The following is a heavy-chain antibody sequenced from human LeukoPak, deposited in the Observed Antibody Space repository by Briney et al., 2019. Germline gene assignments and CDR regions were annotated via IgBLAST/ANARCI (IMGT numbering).Heavy chain of an antibody. J-gene: IGHJ4*02. V-gene: IGHV3-9*01. Sequence: AGGPLRLSCAASGFPFDDYPVPWARQAPGKGLGGVSGKSWNSGTIGYADSVKGRFTISRDNAKNSLYLQMNSLRAEDTALYYCAKDSGYSGYDSLDYWGQGTLVTVSS. D-gene: IGHD5-12*01. CDR1: GFPFDDYP. CDR3: AKDSGYSGYDSLDY. CDR2: KSWNSGTI.